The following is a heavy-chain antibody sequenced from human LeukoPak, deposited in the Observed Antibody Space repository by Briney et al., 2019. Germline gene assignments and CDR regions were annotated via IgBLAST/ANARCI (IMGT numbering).Heavy chain of an antibody. CDR1: GFTVSSNS. CDR2: IYGGGST. J-gene: IGHJ4*02. Sequence: GGSLRLSCAASGFTVSSNSMSWVRQAPGLGLEWVSVIYGGGSTYYADSVKGRFTISRDNSKSTLYLQMNSLRAEDTAVYYCARGLGRVVPAALDYWGQGTLVTVSS. D-gene: IGHD2-2*01. CDR3: ARGLGRVVPAALDY. V-gene: IGHV3-66*01.